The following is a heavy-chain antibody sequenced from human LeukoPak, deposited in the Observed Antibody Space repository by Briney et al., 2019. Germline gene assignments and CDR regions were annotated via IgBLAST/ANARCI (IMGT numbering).Heavy chain of an antibody. V-gene: IGHV4-59*08. D-gene: IGHD3-10*01. J-gene: IGHJ4*02. Sequence: SETLSLTCTVSGDSINSYYWNWIRQPPGKGLEWIGYIYSSGSTDYNPAFKSRVTISEDTSKNQLYLKMRSVTAADTAVYYCARRSWFPDYWGQGTLVIVSS. CDR2: IYSSGST. CDR3: ARRSWFPDY. CDR1: GDSINSYY.